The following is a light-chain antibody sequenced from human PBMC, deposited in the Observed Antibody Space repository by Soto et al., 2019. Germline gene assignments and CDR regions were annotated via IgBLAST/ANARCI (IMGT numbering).Light chain of an antibody. J-gene: IGKJ2*01. CDR3: QQSYPTPYT. V-gene: IGKV1-39*01. Sequence: DIQMTQSPSSLSASVGDRVTITCRASQSIRSYLNWYHQKPGKTPQLLIYGASNLQSGAPSRFTGSGSGTHFTLTISSLQPEDFATYYCQQSYPTPYTFGQGTKLEL. CDR2: GAS. CDR1: QSIRSY.